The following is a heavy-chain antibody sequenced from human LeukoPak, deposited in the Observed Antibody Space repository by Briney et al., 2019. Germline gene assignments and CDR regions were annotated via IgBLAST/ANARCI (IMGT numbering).Heavy chain of an antibody. V-gene: IGHV4-34*01. J-gene: IGHJ5*02. CDR1: GGSFSGYY. CDR2: INHSGST. CDR3: ARHIGGAFSSSWYR. D-gene: IGHD6-13*01. Sequence: SETLSLTCAVYGGSFSGYYWSWIRQPPGKGLEWIGEINHSGSTNYNPSLKSRVTISVDTSKNQFSLKLSSVTAADTAVYYCARHIGGAFSSSWYRWGQGTLVTVSS.